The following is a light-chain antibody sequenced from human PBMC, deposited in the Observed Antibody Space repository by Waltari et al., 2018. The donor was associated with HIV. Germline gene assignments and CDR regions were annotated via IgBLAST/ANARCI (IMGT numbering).Light chain of an antibody. V-gene: IGKV2-28*01. CDR1: QSLLHSDGNNY. CDR3: MQTLQTPRT. J-gene: IGKJ1*01. CDR2: LAS. Sequence: DIVMTQSPLAPPVTPGESASISCRSTQSLLHSDGNNYLHWYQQKPGQSPQVLIYLASTRASGVPDRFSGSGSGTNFTLKISRVEAEDVGIYYCMQTLQTPRTFGQGTKVEIK.